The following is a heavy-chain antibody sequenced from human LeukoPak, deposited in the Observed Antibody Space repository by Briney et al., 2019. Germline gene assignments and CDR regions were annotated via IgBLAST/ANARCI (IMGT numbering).Heavy chain of an antibody. CDR2: INPNSGGT. CDR1: GYTFTGYY. J-gene: IGHJ5*02. Sequence: ASVKVSCKASGYTFTGYYMHSGRQAPGQRLEWMGWINPNSGGTTHAQTFQGRVTTTRDKSISTAYMAWSRLRCVEPAVYYFARRAKYCSGTSCYALSWFDPWGQGTLVTVSS. V-gene: IGHV1-2*02. CDR3: ARRAKYCSGTSCYALSWFDP. D-gene: IGHD2-2*01.